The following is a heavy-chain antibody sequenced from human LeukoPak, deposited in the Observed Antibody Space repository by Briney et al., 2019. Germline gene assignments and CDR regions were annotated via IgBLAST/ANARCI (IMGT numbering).Heavy chain of an antibody. V-gene: IGHV3-23*01. D-gene: IGHD3-9*01. CDR2: ISGSGGST. CDR1: GFTFSSYA. Sequence: GGSPRLSCAASGFTFSSYAMSWVRQAPGKGLEWVSAISGSGGSTYYADSVKGRFTISRDNSKNTLYLQMNSLRAEDTAVYYCAKAAYYDILTGYNDYWGQGTLVTVSS. J-gene: IGHJ4*02. CDR3: AKAAYYDILTGYNDY.